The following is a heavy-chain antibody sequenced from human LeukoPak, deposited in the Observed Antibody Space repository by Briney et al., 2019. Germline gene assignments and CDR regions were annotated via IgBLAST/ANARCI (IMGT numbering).Heavy chain of an antibody. CDR3: TRDTSGNSFEY. V-gene: IGHV1-2*02. Sequence: ASVKVSCKASGYTFSDFYMHWVRQAPGQGLEWMGWVQPDTGRTTYAQNFRGRVTMTRDTSISTAYMELSRLTSDDTALYYCTRDTSGNSFEYWGLGTLVSVSS. D-gene: IGHD1/OR15-1a*01. J-gene: IGHJ4*02. CDR2: VQPDTGRT. CDR1: GYTFSDFY.